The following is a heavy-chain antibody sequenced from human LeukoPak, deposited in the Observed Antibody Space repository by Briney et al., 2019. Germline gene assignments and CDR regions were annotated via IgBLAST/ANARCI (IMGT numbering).Heavy chain of an antibody. CDR3: AREGHDYSRRYYFDY. D-gene: IGHD4-11*01. V-gene: IGHV1-69*04. CDR1: GGTFSSYA. CDR2: IIPILGIA. J-gene: IGHJ4*02. Sequence: ASVNVSCKASGGTFSSYAISWVRQAPGQGLEWMGRIIPILGIANYAQKFQGRVTITADKSTSTAYMELSSLRSEDTAVYYCAREGHDYSRRYYFDYWGQGTLVTVSS.